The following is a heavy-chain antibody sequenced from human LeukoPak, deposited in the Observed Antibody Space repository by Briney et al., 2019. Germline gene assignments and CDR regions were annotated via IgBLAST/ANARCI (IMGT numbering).Heavy chain of an antibody. CDR3: ARVGREASYDYVWGSYNYYFDY. CDR1: GFTFSSYG. CDR2: IRYDGSNK. D-gene: IGHD3-16*01. J-gene: IGHJ4*02. Sequence: GGSLRLSCAASGFTFSSYGMHWVRQAPGKGLEWVAFIRYDGSNKYYADSVKGRFTISRDNAKNSLYLQMNSLRAEDTAVYYCARVGREASYDYVWGSYNYYFDYWGQGTLVTVSS. V-gene: IGHV3-30*02.